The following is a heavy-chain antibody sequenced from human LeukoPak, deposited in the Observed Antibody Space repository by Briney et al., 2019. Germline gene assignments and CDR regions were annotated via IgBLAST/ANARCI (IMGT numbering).Heavy chain of an antibody. D-gene: IGHD1-26*01. CDR2: IFHSGTT. CDR1: DEVITSNNW. Sequence: SETLSLTCTVSDEVITSNNWWSWVRQSPGKGLEWIGEIFHSGTTRYKASLESRVTMLLDKSKNQFSLRLNSVTAADTAVYFCARLRLSGGSFSVGWFYPWGQGIQVTVSS. V-gene: IGHV4-4*02. J-gene: IGHJ5*02. CDR3: ARLRLSGGSFSVGWFYP.